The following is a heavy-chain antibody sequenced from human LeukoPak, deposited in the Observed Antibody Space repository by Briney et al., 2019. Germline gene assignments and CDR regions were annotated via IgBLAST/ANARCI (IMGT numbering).Heavy chain of an antibody. D-gene: IGHD6-19*01. J-gene: IGHJ3*02. Sequence: SETLSLTCTVSGGSISSSSYYWGWIRQPPGKGLEWIGSIYYSGSTYYNPSLKSRVTISVDTSKNQFSLKLSSVTAADTAVYYCARGAVAGGFLAFDIWGQGTMVTVSS. CDR2: IYYSGST. CDR1: GGSISSSSYY. CDR3: ARGAVAGGFLAFDI. V-gene: IGHV4-39*01.